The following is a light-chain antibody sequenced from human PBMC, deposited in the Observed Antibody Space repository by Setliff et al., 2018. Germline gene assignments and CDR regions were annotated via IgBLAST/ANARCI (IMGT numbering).Light chain of an antibody. J-gene: IGLJ3*02. CDR1: SSDVGVYNS. CDR2: EVS. Sequence: QSALTQPASVSGSPGQSITISCTGTSSDVGVYNSVSWYQQHPGKAPKLMIYEVSNRPSGISSRFSGSKSGNTASLTISGLQAEDEADYHCSSHTTSSTGVFGGGTKVTVL. V-gene: IGLV2-14*01. CDR3: SSHTTSSTGV.